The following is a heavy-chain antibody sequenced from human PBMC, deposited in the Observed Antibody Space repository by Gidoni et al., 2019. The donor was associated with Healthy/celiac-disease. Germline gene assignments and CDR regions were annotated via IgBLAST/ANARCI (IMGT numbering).Heavy chain of an antibody. D-gene: IGHD6-19*01. Sequence: QVQLQQWGAGLLKPSETLSLTCAVYGGSFSGYYWSWIRQPPGKGLEWIGESNHSGSTNYNPSLKSRVTISVDTSKNQFSLKLSSVTAADTAVYYCARAKYSSGWYGGGASDYWGQGTLVTVSS. J-gene: IGHJ4*02. V-gene: IGHV4-34*01. CDR1: GGSFSGYY. CDR2: SNHSGST. CDR3: ARAKYSSGWYGGGASDY.